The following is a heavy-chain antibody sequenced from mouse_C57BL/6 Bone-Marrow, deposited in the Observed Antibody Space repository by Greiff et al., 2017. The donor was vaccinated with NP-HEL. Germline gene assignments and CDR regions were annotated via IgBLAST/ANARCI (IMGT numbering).Heavy chain of an antibody. V-gene: IGHV14-4*01. D-gene: IGHD1-1*02. J-gene: IGHJ3*01. CDR2: IDPENGDT. CDR3: TSLLSLFAY. CDR1: GFNIKDDY. Sequence: EVMLQQSGAELVRPGASVKLSCTASGFNIKDDYMHWVKQRPEQGLEWIGWIDPENGDTEYASKFQGKATITADTSSNTAYLQLSSLTSEDTAVYYCTSLLSLFAYWGQGTLVTVSA.